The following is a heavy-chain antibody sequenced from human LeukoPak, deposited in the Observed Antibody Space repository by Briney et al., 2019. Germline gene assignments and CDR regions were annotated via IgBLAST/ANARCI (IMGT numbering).Heavy chain of an antibody. D-gene: IGHD6-19*01. Sequence: PSETLSLTCTVSGGSISSGDYYWSWIRQPPGKGLEWIGYIYYSGSTYYNPSLKSRVTISVDTSKNQFSLKLSSVTAADTAVYYCARDSSGWYYFDYWGQGTLVTVPS. J-gene: IGHJ4*02. CDR1: GGSISSGDYY. CDR2: IYYSGST. CDR3: ARDSSGWYYFDY. V-gene: IGHV4-30-4*01.